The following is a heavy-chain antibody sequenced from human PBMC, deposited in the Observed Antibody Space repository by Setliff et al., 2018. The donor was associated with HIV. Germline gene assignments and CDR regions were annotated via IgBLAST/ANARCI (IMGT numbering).Heavy chain of an antibody. D-gene: IGHD3-10*02. V-gene: IGHV1-69*10. J-gene: IGHJ6*02. CDR2: IIPILGTA. CDR1: GDSFSTYL. CDR3: ARGQAMYLMVTMLGGYYYYHMDV. Sequence: GASVKVSCKSSGDSFSTYLISWVRQAPGQGLEWMGGIIPILGTADYAQKFQGRVTITADKSTSTAYMELSSLRSEDTAVYYCARGQAMYLMVTMLGGYYYYHMDVWGQGTTVTVSS.